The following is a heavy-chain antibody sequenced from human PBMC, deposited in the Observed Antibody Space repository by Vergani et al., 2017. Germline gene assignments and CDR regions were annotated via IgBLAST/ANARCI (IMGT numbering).Heavy chain of an antibody. V-gene: IGHV3-23*01. CDR3: AKDGGDLLSFSWFDP. J-gene: IGHJ5*02. CDR1: GFTFSRYA. D-gene: IGHD1-26*01. CDR2: ISGSGGAT. Sequence: EVQLLESGGGLVQPGGSLRLSCAASGFTFSRYAMSWVRQAPGKGLEWVSAISGSGGATYYADSVKGRFTISRDNSKNTLFLQMNSLRAEDTAVYYCAKDGGDLLSFSWFDPWGQGTLVTVSS.